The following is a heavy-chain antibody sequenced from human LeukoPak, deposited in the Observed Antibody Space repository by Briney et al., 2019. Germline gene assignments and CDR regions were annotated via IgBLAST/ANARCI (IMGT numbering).Heavy chain of an antibody. J-gene: IGHJ4*02. CDR1: GGSISSSSYY. CDR3: ARVGDWNDLVY. D-gene: IGHD1-1*01. CDR2: IYYGGST. Sequence: SETLSLTCTVSGGSISSSSYYWGWIRQPPGKGLEWIGSIYYGGSTYYNPSLKSRVTISVDTSKNQFSLKLSSVTAADTAVYYCARVGDWNDLVYWGQGTLVTVSS. V-gene: IGHV4-39*07.